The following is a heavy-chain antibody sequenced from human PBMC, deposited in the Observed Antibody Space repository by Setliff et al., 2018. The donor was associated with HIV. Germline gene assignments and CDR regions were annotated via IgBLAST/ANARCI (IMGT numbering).Heavy chain of an antibody. J-gene: IGHJ6*03. CDR2: ISSSSYI. CDR3: ARSGQYYYGSSGYYYYYYYYYMDV. CDR1: GFTFSSYS. D-gene: IGHD3-22*01. V-gene: IGHV3-21*01. Sequence: GESLKISCAASGFTFSSYSMNWVRQAPGKGLEWVSSISSSSYIYYADSVKGRFTISRDNAKNSLYLQMNSLRAEDTAVYYCARSGQYYYGSSGYYYYYYYYYMDVWGKGTTVTVSS.